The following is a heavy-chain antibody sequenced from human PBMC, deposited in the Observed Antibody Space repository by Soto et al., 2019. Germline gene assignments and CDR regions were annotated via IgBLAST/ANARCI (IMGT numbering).Heavy chain of an antibody. J-gene: IGHJ3*02. V-gene: IGHV1-2*02. CDR3: ARDEDCSSTSCPFAFDI. D-gene: IGHD2-2*01. Sequence: QVQLVQSGAEVKKPGASVKVSCKASGYTFTGYYMYWVRQAPGQGLEWMGWINPNSGGTNYAQKFQGRVTMTRDTSSSTAYRELSRLRSDDTAVYYCARDEDCSSTSCPFAFDIWGQGTMVTVSS. CDR2: INPNSGGT. CDR1: GYTFTGYY.